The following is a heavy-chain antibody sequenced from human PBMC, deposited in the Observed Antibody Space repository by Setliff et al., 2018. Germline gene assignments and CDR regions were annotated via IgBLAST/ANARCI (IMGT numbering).Heavy chain of an antibody. CDR2: ITNSGGTI. J-gene: IGHJ4*02. D-gene: IGHD5-18*01. Sequence: GESLKISCAASGFTFSDYYMSWIRQAPGKGLEWVSYITNSGGTIYYADSVKGRFTISRDNAKNSLFLQMNSLRAEDTALYYCAKFVGYTYGYDYWGRGTLVTVSS. CDR1: GFTFSDYY. V-gene: IGHV3-11*04. CDR3: AKFVGYTYGYDY.